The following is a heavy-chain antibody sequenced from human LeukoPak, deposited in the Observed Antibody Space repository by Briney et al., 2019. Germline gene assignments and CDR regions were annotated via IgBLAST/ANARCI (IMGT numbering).Heavy chain of an antibody. CDR2: LYSGSDT. Sequence: TGGSLRLSCAASGFSVSLNYMNWARQAPGKGLEWVSILYSGSDTYYADSVKGRFTISRDSSKNMLFLHMNSLRAEDTAVYYCARVGDHFHWYLDLWGRGTLVTVSS. J-gene: IGHJ2*01. CDR1: GFSVSLNY. D-gene: IGHD3-3*02. CDR3: ARVGDHFHWYLDL. V-gene: IGHV3-53*01.